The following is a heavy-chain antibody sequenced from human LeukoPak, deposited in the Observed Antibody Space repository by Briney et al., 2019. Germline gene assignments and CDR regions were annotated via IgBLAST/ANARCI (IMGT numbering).Heavy chain of an antibody. CDR3: ARDFSTIAANFFDY. CDR2: ISPYNHDT. CDR1: GYIFATYG. D-gene: IGHD6-6*01. V-gene: IGHV1-18*01. Sequence: GASVTVSCKASGYIFATYGIHWVRQAPGQGLEWMGWISPYNHDTDYAQKFKGRVTLTTDTSTNTVYMELRSLTSDDTAVYFCARDFSTIAANFFDYWGQGTLVTVSS. J-gene: IGHJ4*02.